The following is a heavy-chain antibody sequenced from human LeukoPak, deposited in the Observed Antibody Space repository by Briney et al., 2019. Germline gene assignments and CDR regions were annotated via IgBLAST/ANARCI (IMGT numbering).Heavy chain of an antibody. CDR1: GLTCHDYD. CDR2: IYWCGGRT. Sequence: PGWSLTLSCAASGLTCHDYDMSWVRQSPGKGLEWVYGIYWCGGRTGYADSVKGRFTISRDNAKKSLYLQMNSLRAEDTALYYCARRDYYGSGSPDFWGQGTLVTVSS. CDR3: ARRDYYGSGSPDF. V-gene: IGHV3-20*04. D-gene: IGHD3-10*01. J-gene: IGHJ4*02.